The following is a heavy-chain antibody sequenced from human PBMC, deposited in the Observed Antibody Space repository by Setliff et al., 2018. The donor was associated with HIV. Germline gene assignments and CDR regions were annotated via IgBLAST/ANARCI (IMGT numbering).Heavy chain of an antibody. CDR1: GDSISTDY. V-gene: IGHV4-4*09. Sequence: SETLSLTCTVSGDSISTDYWTWIRQPPGKGLEWIGYIYNSASTSYNPSLKSRVTISVDTSKNQFSLKLSSVTAADTAVYYCAREIGDYYDSSGYYPPTDYWGQGTLVTVSS. J-gene: IGHJ4*02. D-gene: IGHD3-22*01. CDR3: AREIGDYYDSSGYYPPTDY. CDR2: IYNSAST.